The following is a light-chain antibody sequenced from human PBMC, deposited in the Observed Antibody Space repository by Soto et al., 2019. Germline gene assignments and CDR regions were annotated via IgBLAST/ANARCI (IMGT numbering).Light chain of an antibody. CDR2: GAS. J-gene: IGKJ2*01. Sequence: EIVLTQSPGTLSLSPGERATLSCRASQSVSGTYLAWYQQKLGQAPRLLIYGASIRATGIPDRFSGSGSGTDFTLTISRLEPEDLAVYYCQQYGSSPPAYTFGQGTKLEIK. V-gene: IGKV3-20*01. CDR3: QQYGSSPPAYT. CDR1: QSVSGTY.